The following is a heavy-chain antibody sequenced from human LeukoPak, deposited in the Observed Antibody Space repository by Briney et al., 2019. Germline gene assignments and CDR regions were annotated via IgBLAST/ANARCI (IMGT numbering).Heavy chain of an antibody. D-gene: IGHD6-19*01. V-gene: IGHV3-33*01. CDR2: IWYDGSNK. CDR1: GFTFSSYG. CDR3: ARDHSSGWYSDYFDY. J-gene: IGHJ4*02. Sequence: PGGSLRLSCAASGFTFSSYGMHWVRQAQGKGLEWVAVIWYDGSNKYYADSVKGRFTISRDNSKNTLYLQMNSQRAEDTAVYYCARDHSSGWYSDYFDYWGQGTLVTVSS.